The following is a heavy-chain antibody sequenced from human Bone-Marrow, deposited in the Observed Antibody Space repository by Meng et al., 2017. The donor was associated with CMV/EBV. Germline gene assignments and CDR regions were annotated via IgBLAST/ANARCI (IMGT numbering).Heavy chain of an antibody. CDR2: ISADSRAT. CDR1: GFIFNTYD. J-gene: IGHJ5*02. Sequence: GEALKISCVASGFIFNTYDMSWVRQAPGRGLERVSVISADSRATYYAGSLKGRFTISRDNSKNTLFLDMNSLGAEDTALYYCAKGAWLDDWGQGTVVTVSS. CDR3: AKGAWLDD. V-gene: IGHV3-23*01.